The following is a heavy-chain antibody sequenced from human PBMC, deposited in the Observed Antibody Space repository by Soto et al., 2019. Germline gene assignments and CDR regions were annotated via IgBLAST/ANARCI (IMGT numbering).Heavy chain of an antibody. D-gene: IGHD2-2*01. Sequence: SETLSLTCTVSGGSISSYYWSWIRQPPGKGLEWIGYIYYSGSTNYNPSLKSRVTISVDTSKNQFSLKLRSVTAADTAVYYCARVNGGYCSSTSCYGDYMDVWGKGTTVTVSS. CDR1: GGSISSYY. V-gene: IGHV4-59*01. CDR3: ARVNGGYCSSTSCYGDYMDV. J-gene: IGHJ6*03. CDR2: IYYSGST.